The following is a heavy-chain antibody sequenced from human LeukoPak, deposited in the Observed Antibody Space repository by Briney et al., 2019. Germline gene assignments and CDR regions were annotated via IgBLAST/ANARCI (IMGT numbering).Heavy chain of an antibody. D-gene: IGHD6-6*01. CDR1: GGSISSYY. V-gene: IGHV4-59*01. J-gene: IGHJ4*02. CDR3: ASFEYSSSYYFDY. CDR2: IYYSGST. Sequence: SETLSLTCTVSGGSISSYYWSWIRQPPGKGLEWIGYIYYSGSTNYNPSLKSRVTISVDTSKNQFSLKLSSVTAADTAVYYCASFEYSSSYYFDYWGQGTLVTASS.